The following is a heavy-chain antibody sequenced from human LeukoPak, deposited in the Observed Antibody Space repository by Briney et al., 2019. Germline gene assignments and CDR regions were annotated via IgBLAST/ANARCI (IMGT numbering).Heavy chain of an antibody. CDR1: GYSISSGYY. Sequence: SETLSLTCTVSGYSISSGYYWGWIRQPPGQGLEWIGYIYYSGSTNYNPSLKSRVTISVDTSKNQFSLKLSSVTAADTAVYYCARRSSYGYVLGYWGQGTLVTVSS. V-gene: IGHV4-61*05. CDR3: ARRSSYGYVLGY. J-gene: IGHJ4*02. CDR2: IYYSGST. D-gene: IGHD5-18*01.